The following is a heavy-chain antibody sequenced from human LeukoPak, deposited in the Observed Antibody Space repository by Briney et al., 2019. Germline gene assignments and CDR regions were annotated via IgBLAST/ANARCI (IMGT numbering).Heavy chain of an antibody. Sequence: ASVKVSCKASGYTFTSYYMHWVRQAPGQGLEWMGIINPSGGSTSYAQKFQGRVTMTEDTSTDTAYMELSGLRSEDTAVYYCATARYKRNRGWFDPWGQGTLVTVSS. CDR1: GYTFTSYY. J-gene: IGHJ5*02. CDR2: INPSGGST. V-gene: IGHV1-46*01. D-gene: IGHD1-14*01. CDR3: ATARYKRNRGWFDP.